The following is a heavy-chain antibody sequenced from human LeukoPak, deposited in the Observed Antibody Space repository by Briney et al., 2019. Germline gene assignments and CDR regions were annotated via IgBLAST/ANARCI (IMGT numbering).Heavy chain of an antibody. CDR1: GFTFSSYS. CDR3: AKEGSNGDFDY. Sequence: GGSLRLSCAASGFTFSSYSMHWVRQAPGEGLEWVSSISGTTNSIYYADSVKGRFTISRDNSKNTLYLKMNSLRAEDTAVYYCAKEGSNGDFDYWGQGTLVTVSS. J-gene: IGHJ4*02. V-gene: IGHV3-21*01. CDR2: ISGTTNSI. D-gene: IGHD1-26*01.